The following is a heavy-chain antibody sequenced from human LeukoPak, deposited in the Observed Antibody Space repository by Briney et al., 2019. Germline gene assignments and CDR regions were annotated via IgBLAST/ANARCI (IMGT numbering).Heavy chain of an antibody. CDR2: IWSDGSNE. CDR1: GFTFGSFG. D-gene: IGHD3-10*02. J-gene: IGHJ4*02. Sequence: PGGSLRLSCAASGFTFGSFGMHWVRQAPGKGLEWVAIIWSDGSNEVYIESVKGRFTISGDNSKNTLYLHMNSLTTDDTAFYFCAKELDTMFFDYWGQGALVTVSS. CDR3: AKELDTMFFDY. V-gene: IGHV3-30*02.